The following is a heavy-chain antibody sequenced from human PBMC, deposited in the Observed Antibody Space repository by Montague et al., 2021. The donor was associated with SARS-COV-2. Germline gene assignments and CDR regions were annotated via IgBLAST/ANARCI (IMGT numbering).Heavy chain of an antibody. Sequence: SDARSLTCAVYGGSFSDSHWSWLRQPPGKGLEWIGEINQSGSTKYNPSLKSRVTISVDTSKNQFSLKLSSLTAADTAVYYCARGQSGITMIVVAILGVEFYFDNWGQGTLVTVSS. CDR1: GGSFSDSH. V-gene: IGHV4-34*01. CDR3: ARGQSGITMIVVAILGVEFYFDN. D-gene: IGHD3-22*01. J-gene: IGHJ4*02. CDR2: INQSGST.